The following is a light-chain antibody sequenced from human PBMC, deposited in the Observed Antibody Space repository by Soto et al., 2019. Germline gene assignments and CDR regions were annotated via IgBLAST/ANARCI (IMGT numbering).Light chain of an antibody. V-gene: IGKV3-20*01. CDR3: QQFTFPPAYT. CDR1: QSFSSSY. Sequence: EILLTQSPGTLSLSPGERATLSCRASQSFSSSYLAWYQHQPGQAPRLLIDGASNRATGIPDRFSGSGSGTDFTLTISRLEPEDFAVYFCQQFTFPPAYTFGQGTKLEI. CDR2: GAS. J-gene: IGKJ2*01.